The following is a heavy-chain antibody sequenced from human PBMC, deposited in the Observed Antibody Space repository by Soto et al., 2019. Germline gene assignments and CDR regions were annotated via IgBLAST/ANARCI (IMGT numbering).Heavy chain of an antibody. Sequence: QVQLQESGPGLVKPSGTLSLTCAVSGGSISSSNWWSWVRQPPGKGLEWIGEIYHSGSTNYNPSLKSXXTXSXXKSKNQSALKLSSVTAADPAVYYCASPGDYAIFDYWGQGTLVTVSS. V-gene: IGHV4-4*02. CDR1: GGSISSSNW. J-gene: IGHJ4*02. CDR3: ASPGDYAIFDY. D-gene: IGHD4-17*01. CDR2: IYHSGST.